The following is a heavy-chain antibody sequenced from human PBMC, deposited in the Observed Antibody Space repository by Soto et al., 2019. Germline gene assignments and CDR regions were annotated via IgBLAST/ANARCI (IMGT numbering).Heavy chain of an antibody. J-gene: IGHJ5*02. CDR2: ISAYNGNT. D-gene: IGHD2-2*01. CDR1: GYTFTSYG. Sequence: GASVKVSCKASGYTFTSYGISWVRQAPGQGLEWMGWISAYNGNTNYAQKLQGRVTMTTDTSTSTAYMELRSLRSDDTAVYYCARVVRLEGYCSSTRCYGWFDPWGQGTLVTVSS. V-gene: IGHV1-18*01. CDR3: ARVVRLEGYCSSTRCYGWFDP.